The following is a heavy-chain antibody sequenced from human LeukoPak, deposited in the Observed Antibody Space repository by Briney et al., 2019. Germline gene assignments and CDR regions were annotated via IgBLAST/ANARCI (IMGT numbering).Heavy chain of an antibody. J-gene: IGHJ4*02. CDR1: GYSISSHYY. CDR2: IYHSGST. Sequence: PSETLSLTCTVSGYSISSHYYWGWIRQPPGKGLEWIGSIYHSGSTYYNPSLKSRVTISVDTSKNQFSLKLTSVTAADTAVYFCARQEVGITIFDYWGQGTLVTVSS. CDR3: ARQEVGITIFDY. D-gene: IGHD1-14*01. V-gene: IGHV4-38-2*02.